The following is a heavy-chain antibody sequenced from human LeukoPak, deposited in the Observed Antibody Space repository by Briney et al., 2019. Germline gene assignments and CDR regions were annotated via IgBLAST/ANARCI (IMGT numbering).Heavy chain of an antibody. CDR2: INSDGSGT. V-gene: IGHV3-74*01. CDR1: GVSFSTYW. J-gene: IGHJ4*02. D-gene: IGHD3-10*01. Sequence: GGSLRLSCAASGVSFSTYWRHWGRQAPGKGLGWVSRINSDGSGTTYADSVKGRFTISRDNAKNTLYLQTNSLRDEDTAVYYCAVGVGDHWGQGTLVTVFS. CDR3: AVGVGDH.